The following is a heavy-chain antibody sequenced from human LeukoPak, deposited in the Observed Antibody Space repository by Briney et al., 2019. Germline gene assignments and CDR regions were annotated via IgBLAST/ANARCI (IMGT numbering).Heavy chain of an antibody. V-gene: IGHV4-59*01. CDR2: IYYSGST. J-gene: IGHJ4*02. D-gene: IGHD1-26*01. Sequence: SETLSLTCTVSGGSISSYYWNRIRQPPGKGLEWIGYIYYSGSTNYNPSLKSRVTISVDTSKNQFSLNLTSVTAADTALYYCATYSGAHHKTFDDWGQGTLVTVSS. CDR1: GGSISSYY. CDR3: ATYSGAHHKTFDD.